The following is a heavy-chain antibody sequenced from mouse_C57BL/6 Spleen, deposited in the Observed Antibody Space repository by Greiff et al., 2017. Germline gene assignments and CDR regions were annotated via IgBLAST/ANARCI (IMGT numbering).Heavy chain of an antibody. J-gene: IGHJ2*01. D-gene: IGHD4-1*01. CDR1: GYAFSSYW. CDR2: IYPGDGDT. V-gene: IGHV1-80*01. CDR3: ARLLTGSFDY. Sequence: QVQLKESGAELVKPGASVKISCKASGYAFSSYWMNWVKQRPGKGLEWIGQIYPGDGDTNYNGKFKGKATLTADKSSSTAYMQLSSLTSEDSAVYFCARLLTGSFDYWGQGTTRTVSS.